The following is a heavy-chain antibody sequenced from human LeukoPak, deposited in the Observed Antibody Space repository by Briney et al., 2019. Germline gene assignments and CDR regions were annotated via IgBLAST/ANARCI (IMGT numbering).Heavy chain of an antibody. D-gene: IGHD1-7*01. CDR2: ISAYNGKT. CDR1: GYTFTSYG. J-gene: IGHJ4*02. CDR3: AREAELNKYYFDY. Sequence: ASLKDSCKASGYTFTSYGISWVRQAPGQGLEWMGWISAYNGKTNYAQKLQGRVTMTTDTSTSTACMELSSLRSEDTAVYYCAREAELNKYYFDYWGQGTLVTVSS. V-gene: IGHV1-18*01.